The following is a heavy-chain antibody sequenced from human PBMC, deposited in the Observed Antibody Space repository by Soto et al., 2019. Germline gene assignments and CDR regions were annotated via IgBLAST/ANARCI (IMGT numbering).Heavy chain of an antibody. CDR3: AKTQNVDANYYFDY. Sequence: LRLSCAASGFTFSSYAMSWVRQAPGKGLEGVSAISGSGGSTYSADSLKRRFTISRDNSKNTLYLQMKSLRAEDTAVYYCAKTQNVDANYYFDYWGQGTLVTVS. V-gene: IGHV3-23*01. CDR1: GFTFSSYA. D-gene: IGHD2-21*01. CDR2: ISGSGGST. J-gene: IGHJ4*02.